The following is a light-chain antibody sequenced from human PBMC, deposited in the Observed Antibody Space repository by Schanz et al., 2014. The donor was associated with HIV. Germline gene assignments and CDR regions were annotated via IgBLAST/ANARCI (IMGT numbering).Light chain of an antibody. CDR3: QQYGSSPPT. CDR1: QRLSSSY. V-gene: IGKV3-20*01. J-gene: IGKJ2*01. CDR2: ATS. Sequence: EIVLTQSPGSLSLSPGGRATLSCGASQRLSSSYLAWYQQKRDQPPRLVIYATSTRAAGIPDRFSGTGSGTDFTLTISSLEPEDFAVYYCQQYGSSPPTFGQGTKLEIK.